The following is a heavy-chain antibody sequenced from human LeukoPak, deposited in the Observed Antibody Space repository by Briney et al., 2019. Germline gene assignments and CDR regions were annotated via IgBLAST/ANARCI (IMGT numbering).Heavy chain of an antibody. CDR1: GGSISTYS. Sequence: SETLSLTCTVSGGSISTYSWTWIRQPPGKGLEWIGNIYYSGSTNYNPPLKSRVTISIDTSKNQFSLKVSSVTAADTAVYYCARAHSSGWPHMFDPWGQGTLVTVPS. CDR2: IYYSGST. V-gene: IGHV4-59*01. CDR3: ARAHSSGWPHMFDP. D-gene: IGHD6-19*01. J-gene: IGHJ5*02.